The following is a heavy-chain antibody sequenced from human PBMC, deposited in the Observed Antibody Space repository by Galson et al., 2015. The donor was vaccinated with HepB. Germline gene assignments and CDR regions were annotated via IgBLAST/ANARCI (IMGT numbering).Heavy chain of an antibody. Sequence: SLRLSCAASGFTFENYGMHWVRQAPDKGLEWVAIIWYDGTNTHYADSVKGRFTISRDNSKNTLYLQMNNLRAEDTAVYYCARDPARGYDFPSFDVWGQGTLITVSS. V-gene: IGHV3-33*01. CDR1: GFTFENYG. J-gene: IGHJ4*02. D-gene: IGHD5-18*01. CDR3: ARDPARGYDFPSFDV. CDR2: IWYDGTNT.